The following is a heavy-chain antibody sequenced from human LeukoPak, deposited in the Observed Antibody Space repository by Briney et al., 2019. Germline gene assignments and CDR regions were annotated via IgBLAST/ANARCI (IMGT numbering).Heavy chain of an antibody. D-gene: IGHD2-21*02. CDR3: ARVRGDLFDY. V-gene: IGHV3-48*04. CDR1: GFTFSSYA. Sequence: GGSLRLSCAASGFTFSSYAMHWVRQAPGKGLEWVSYISSSGSTIYYADSVKGRFTISRDNAKNSLYLQMNSLRAGDTAVYYCARVRGDLFDYWGQGTLVTVSS. CDR2: ISSSGSTI. J-gene: IGHJ4*02.